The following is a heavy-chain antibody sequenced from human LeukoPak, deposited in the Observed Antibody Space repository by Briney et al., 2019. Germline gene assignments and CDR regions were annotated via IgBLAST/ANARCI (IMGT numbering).Heavy chain of an antibody. CDR1: RYTFTSFD. V-gene: IGHV1-8*03. J-gene: IGHJ5*02. CDR3: ARGRYCSGGSCYWRGSWFDP. D-gene: IGHD2-15*01. Sequence: ASVKLSCKASRYTFTSFDIIWVRQATGHGLEWRGWMNPNGGNTGYSKKFQGRVTITRNTSISTAYMELSSLRSEDTAVYYCARGRYCSGGSCYWRGSWFDPWGQGTLVTVSS. CDR2: MNPNGGNT.